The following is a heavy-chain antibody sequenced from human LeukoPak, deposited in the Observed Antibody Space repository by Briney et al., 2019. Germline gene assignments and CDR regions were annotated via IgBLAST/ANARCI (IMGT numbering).Heavy chain of an antibody. CDR1: GYTSTSYG. CDR3: ARDFGCSSGSNWFDP. CDR2: ISTYNGNT. V-gene: IGHV1-18*04. D-gene: IGHD6-19*01. Sequence: ASVKVSCKAAGYTSTSYGISWVRQAPGQGLEWMGWISTYNGNTIYAQKLQGRVTMTRGTSTSTAYMELRSLRSDDTAVYYCARDFGCSSGSNWFDPWGQGTLVTVSS. J-gene: IGHJ5*02.